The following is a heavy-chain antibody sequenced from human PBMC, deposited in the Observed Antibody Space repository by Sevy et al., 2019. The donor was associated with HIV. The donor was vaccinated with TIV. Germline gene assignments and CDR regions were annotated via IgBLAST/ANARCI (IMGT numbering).Heavy chain of an antibody. D-gene: IGHD4-17*01. Sequence: SETLSLTCTVSGGSISSGDYYWNWIRQHPGKGLQWFGYISYSGSTYFHSSLMSRVTISLDTSKNQFSLRLSSVTAADTAVYYCARMGYGDYVGYFAYWGQGNLVTVSS. CDR3: ARMGYGDYVGYFAY. CDR1: GGSISSGDYY. J-gene: IGHJ4*02. CDR2: ISYSGST. V-gene: IGHV4-31*03.